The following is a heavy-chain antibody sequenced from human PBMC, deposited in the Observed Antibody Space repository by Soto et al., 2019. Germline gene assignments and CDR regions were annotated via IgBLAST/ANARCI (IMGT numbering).Heavy chain of an antibody. CDR2: IYPGDSDT. CDR3: ARLRYSSGDAYYYGMDV. D-gene: IGHD6-19*01. CDR1: GYSFTSYW. V-gene: IGHV5-51*01. Sequence: EVQLVQSGAEVKKPGESLKISCKGSGYSFTSYWIGWVRQMPGKGLEWMGIIYPGDSDTRYSPSFQGQVTISADKSISTAYLQWSSLKASDTAMYYCARLRYSSGDAYYYGMDVWGQGTTVTVSS. J-gene: IGHJ6*02.